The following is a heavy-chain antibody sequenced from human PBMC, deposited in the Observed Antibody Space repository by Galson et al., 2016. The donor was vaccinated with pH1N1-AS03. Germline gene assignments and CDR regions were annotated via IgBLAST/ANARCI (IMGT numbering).Heavy chain of an antibody. CDR2: ISGGGGAT. D-gene: IGHD2-15*01. CDR3: AKSKGSRSYYYSSMDV. CDR1: GFTFSGYT. J-gene: IGHJ6*02. V-gene: IGHV3-23*01. Sequence: SLRLSCAASGFTFSGYTMSWVRQAPDKGPEWVAVISGGGGATFYTDSVKGRFTISRDNSENTLSLQMNSLRVEDTAVYYCAKSKGSRSYYYSSMDVWGQGTTVTVSS.